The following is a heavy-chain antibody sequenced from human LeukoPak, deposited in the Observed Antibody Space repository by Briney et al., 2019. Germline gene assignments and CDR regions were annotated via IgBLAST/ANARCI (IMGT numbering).Heavy chain of an antibody. J-gene: IGHJ4*02. CDR2: INHSGST. V-gene: IGHV4-34*01. D-gene: IGHD3-3*01. Sequence: SETLSLTCAVYGGSFSGYYWSWIRQPPGKGLEWIGGINHSGSTNYNPSLKSRVTISVDTSKNQFSLKLSSVTAADTAVYYCARRNYDFWSGYYGTYFDYWGQGTLVTVSS. CDR3: ARRNYDFWSGYYGTYFDY. CDR1: GGSFSGYY.